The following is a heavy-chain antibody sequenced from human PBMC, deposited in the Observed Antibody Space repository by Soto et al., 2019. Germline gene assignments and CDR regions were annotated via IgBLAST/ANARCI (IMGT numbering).Heavy chain of an antibody. CDR3: AREVLEQLDSDWDYGMDV. D-gene: IGHD6-13*01. CDR1: GYTFTGYY. Sequence: VASVKVSCKASGYTFTGYYMHWVRQAPGQGLEWMGWINPNSGGTNYAQKFQGWVTMTRDTSISTAYMELSRLRSDDTAVYYCAREVLEQLDSDWDYGMDVWGQGTTVTVSS. J-gene: IGHJ6*02. V-gene: IGHV1-2*04. CDR2: INPNSGGT.